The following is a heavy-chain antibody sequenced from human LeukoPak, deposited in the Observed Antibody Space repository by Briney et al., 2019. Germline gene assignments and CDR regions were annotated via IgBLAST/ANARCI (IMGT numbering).Heavy chain of an antibody. J-gene: IGHJ4*02. D-gene: IGHD6-13*01. CDR1: GYIFSDYY. Sequence: ASVKVSCKASGYIFSDYYMHWVRQAPGQRLEWLGWINPKSGAADYAQRFRGRVTMTRDTSINTDYMEMKRVTSDDTAVYYCARGAEAETSPLDFWGQGTLVIVS. CDR2: INPKSGAA. V-gene: IGHV1-2*02. CDR3: ARGAEAETSPLDF.